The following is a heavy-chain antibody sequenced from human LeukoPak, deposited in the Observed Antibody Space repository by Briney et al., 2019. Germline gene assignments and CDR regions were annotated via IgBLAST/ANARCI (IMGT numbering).Heavy chain of an antibody. CDR3: ARTSSSWPYYYYYMDV. V-gene: IGHV4-61*01. J-gene: IGHJ6*03. CDR1: GRSLDSGNFY. Sequence: PSETLSLTCTVSGRSLDSGNFYWSWIRQPPGKGLEWIGYIYYSGSTNYNPSLKSRVTISVDTSKNQFSLKLSSVTAADTAVYYCARTSSSWPYYYYYMDVWGKGTTVTVSS. D-gene: IGHD6-13*01. CDR2: IYYSGST.